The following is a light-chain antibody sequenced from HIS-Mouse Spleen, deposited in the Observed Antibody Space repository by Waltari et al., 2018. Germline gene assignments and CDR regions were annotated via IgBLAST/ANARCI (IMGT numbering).Light chain of an antibody. Sequence: QSALTQPASVSGSPGPSITISCTGTSSDVGGYNYVSWYQQHPGKAPKLMIYEVSNRPSGVSNRFSGSKSGNTASLTISGLQAEDEADYYCCSYAGSSTWVFGGGTKLTVL. V-gene: IGLV2-14*01. J-gene: IGLJ3*02. CDR1: SSDVGGYNY. CDR2: EVS. CDR3: CSYAGSSTWV.